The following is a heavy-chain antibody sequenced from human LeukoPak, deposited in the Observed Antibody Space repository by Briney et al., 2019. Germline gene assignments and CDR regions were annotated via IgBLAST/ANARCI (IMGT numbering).Heavy chain of an antibody. CDR2: IKQDGSEK. Sequence: QPGGSLRLSCAASGFTFSSYWMSWVRQAPGKGLEWVANIKQDGSEKYYVDSVKGRFTISRDNAKNSLYLQMNSLRAEDTAVYYCARDSYYYDSSGPAGGDDYFDYWGQGTLVTVSS. J-gene: IGHJ4*02. CDR1: GFTFSSYW. CDR3: ARDSYYYDSSGPAGGDDYFDY. V-gene: IGHV3-7*01. D-gene: IGHD3-22*01.